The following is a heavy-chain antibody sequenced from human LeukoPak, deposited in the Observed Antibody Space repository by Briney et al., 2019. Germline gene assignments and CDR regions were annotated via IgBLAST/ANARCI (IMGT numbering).Heavy chain of an antibody. J-gene: IGHJ4*02. CDR3: ARDPGVVAFHYFDY. CDR1: GFTFSSHA. V-gene: IGHV3-23*01. Sequence: GGSLRLSCSASGFTFSSHAMTWVRKAPGKGLEWVSAIGGSGGSTYYTDSVKGRFTISRDNSKNTLYLQMNSLRADDTAVYYCARDPGVVAFHYFDYWGQGTLVAVSS. CDR2: IGGSGGST. D-gene: IGHD3-3*01.